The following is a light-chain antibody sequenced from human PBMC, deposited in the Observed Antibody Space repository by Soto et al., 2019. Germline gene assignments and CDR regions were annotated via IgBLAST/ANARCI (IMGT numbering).Light chain of an antibody. J-gene: IGKJ5*01. CDR2: DAS. V-gene: IGKV3-11*01. CDR1: QSVSSY. CDR3: QQRSTWPIT. Sequence: IVVTQSKTTVSFSPGERATLSCRASQSVSSYLAWYQQKPGQAPRLLIDDASNRATGIPARFGGSGSGTDFTLTISSLEAEDFAVYYCQQRSTWPITFGQRRLLE.